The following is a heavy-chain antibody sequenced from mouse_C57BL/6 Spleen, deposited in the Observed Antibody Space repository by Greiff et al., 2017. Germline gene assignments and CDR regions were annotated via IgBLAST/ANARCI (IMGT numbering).Heavy chain of an antibody. D-gene: IGHD1-1*01. CDR2: LYPGSGST. CDR1: GYTFTRYW. Sequence: QVQLKQPGAELVKPGASVKMSCKASGYTFTRYWLTWVKQRPGQGLEWIGDLYPGSGSTNYNEKFQSKATLTVDTSSSTAYMQLSSLPSEYSAVYYCARGGTTVGYFDVWGTGTTVTVSS. V-gene: IGHV1-55*01. CDR3: ARGGTTVGYFDV. J-gene: IGHJ1*03.